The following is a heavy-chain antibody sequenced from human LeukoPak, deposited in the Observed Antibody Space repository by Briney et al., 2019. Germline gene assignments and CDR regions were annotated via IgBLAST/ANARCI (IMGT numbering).Heavy chain of an antibody. J-gene: IGHJ6*02. V-gene: IGHV3-33*01. CDR3: ARDIEEQQLVAGAYGMDV. D-gene: IGHD6-13*01. CDR1: GFTFSSYG. CDR2: IWYDGSNK. Sequence: GGSLRLSCAASGFTFSSYGMHWVRQAPGKGLEWVAVIWYDGSNKYYADSVKGRFTISRDNSKNTLYLQMNSLRAEDTAVYYCARDIEEQQLVAGAYGMDVWGQGTTVTVS.